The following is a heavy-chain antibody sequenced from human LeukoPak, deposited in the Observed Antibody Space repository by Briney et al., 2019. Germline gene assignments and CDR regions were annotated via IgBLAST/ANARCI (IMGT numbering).Heavy chain of an antibody. V-gene: IGHV4-59*01. Sequence: SETLSLTCTVSGGSISSYYWSWIRQPPGKGLEWIGYIYYSGSTNYNPSLKSRVTISVDTSKNQFSLKLSSVTAADTAVYYCARGGGLRLGELSFSPFPDYWGQGTLVTVSS. CDR2: IYYSGST. CDR3: ARGGGLRLGELSFSPFPDY. CDR1: GGSISSYY. J-gene: IGHJ4*02. D-gene: IGHD3-16*02.